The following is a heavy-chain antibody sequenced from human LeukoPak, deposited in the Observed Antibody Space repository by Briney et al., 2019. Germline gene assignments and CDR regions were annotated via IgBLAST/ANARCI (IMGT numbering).Heavy chain of an antibody. Sequence: GASVKVSCKASGYIFISYGISWVRQAPGQGLEWMGWISAYNGNTNYAQKLQGRVTMTTDTSTSTAYMELRSLRSDDTAVYYCARVKAYGDYSGNWFDPWGQGTLVTVSS. CDR2: ISAYNGNT. V-gene: IGHV1-18*01. CDR1: GYIFISYG. J-gene: IGHJ5*02. CDR3: ARVKAYGDYSGNWFDP. D-gene: IGHD4-17*01.